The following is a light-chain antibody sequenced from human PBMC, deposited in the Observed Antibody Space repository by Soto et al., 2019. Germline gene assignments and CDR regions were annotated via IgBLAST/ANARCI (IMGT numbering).Light chain of an antibody. V-gene: IGKV3-11*01. Sequence: EVVLTQSPATLSLSPGERATLSCRASQSVSRHLAWYQQKPGQAPRLLILDASDRATGIPARFSGSGSGTDFTLTISRLEPEDFAVYFCQVYGSSSKTFGQGTRVEFK. CDR1: QSVSRH. CDR3: QVYGSSSKT. CDR2: DAS. J-gene: IGKJ1*01.